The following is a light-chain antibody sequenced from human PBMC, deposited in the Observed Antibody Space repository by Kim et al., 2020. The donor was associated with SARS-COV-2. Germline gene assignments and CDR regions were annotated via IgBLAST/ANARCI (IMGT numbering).Light chain of an antibody. J-gene: IGLJ2*01. CDR1: SSDVGSYNR. CDR3: SSYTSSSTVV. Sequence: QSVTISCTGTSSDVGSYNRVSWYQQPPGTAPKLMIYEVSKRPSGVPDRFSGSKSGNTASLTISGLQAEDEADYYCSSYTSSSTVVFGGGTQLTVL. V-gene: IGLV2-18*02. CDR2: EVS.